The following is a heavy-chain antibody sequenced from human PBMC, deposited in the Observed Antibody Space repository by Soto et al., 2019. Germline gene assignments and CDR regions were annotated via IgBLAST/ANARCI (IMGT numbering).Heavy chain of an antibody. CDR2: IYYSGST. V-gene: IGHV4-59*12. Sequence: SETLSLTCTVSGGSISSYYWSWIRQPPGKGLEWIGYIYYSGSTNYNPSLKSRVTISVDTSNSQFSLNLNSVTAADTAVYYCAREVGTTNEYFDYWGQGALVTVSS. CDR3: AREVGTTNEYFDY. J-gene: IGHJ4*02. CDR1: GGSISSYY. D-gene: IGHD1-26*01.